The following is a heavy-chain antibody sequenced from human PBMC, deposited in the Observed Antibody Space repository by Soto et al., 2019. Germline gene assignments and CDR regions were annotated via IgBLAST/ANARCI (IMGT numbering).Heavy chain of an antibody. CDR3: ARDPGYSYDDAFDI. CDR2: IIPIFGTA. Sequence: SVKVSCKASGGTLSSYAISWVRQAPGQGLEWMGGIIPIFGTANYAQKFQGRVTITADESTSTAYMELSSLRSEDTAVYYCARDPGYSYDDAFDIWGQGTMVTVS. CDR1: GGTLSSYA. V-gene: IGHV1-69*13. D-gene: IGHD5-18*01. J-gene: IGHJ3*02.